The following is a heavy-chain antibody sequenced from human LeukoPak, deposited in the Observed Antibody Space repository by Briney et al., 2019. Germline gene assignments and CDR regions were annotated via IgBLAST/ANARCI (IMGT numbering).Heavy chain of an antibody. Sequence: PGTLSLTCALSGGSISSPNWWSWVRQPPGKGLEGIGPLYHGGSTNYNPSLKSRATISIDRSKNQLTLKLTAVTAADTAIYYCARPGIGGAFDIWGQGTMVTVFS. J-gene: IGHJ3*02. V-gene: IGHV4-4*03. CDR1: GGSISSPNW. CDR3: ARPGIGGAFDI. CDR2: LYHGGST. D-gene: IGHD3-3*01.